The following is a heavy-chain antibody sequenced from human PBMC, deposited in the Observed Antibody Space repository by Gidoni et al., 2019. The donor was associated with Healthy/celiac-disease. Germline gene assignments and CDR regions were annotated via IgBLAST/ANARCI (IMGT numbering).Heavy chain of an antibody. CDR1: GSTFSSYW. Sequence: EVQLVESGGGLVQPGGSLRLSCAASGSTFSSYWMHWVRQAPGKGPVWVSRINSDGSSTSYADSVKGRFTISRDNAKNTLYLQMNSLRAEDTAVYYCASLPIVDTIGNWGQGTLVTVSS. CDR3: ASLPIVDTIGN. J-gene: IGHJ4*02. CDR2: INSDGSST. V-gene: IGHV3-74*01. D-gene: IGHD5-12*01.